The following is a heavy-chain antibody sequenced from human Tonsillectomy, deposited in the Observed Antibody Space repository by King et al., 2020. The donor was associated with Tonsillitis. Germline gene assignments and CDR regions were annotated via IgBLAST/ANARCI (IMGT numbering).Heavy chain of an antibody. CDR1: GGSFSSYY. CDR2: IYYSGST. J-gene: IGHJ4*02. V-gene: IGHV4-59*08. CDR3: ARHMSYDDSSGSYWPGFDH. Sequence: VQLQESGPGLVKPSETLSLTCTVSGGSFSSYYWSWIRQSPGKGLEWIGFIYYSGSTTYNPSLKSRFTISVDTSKNQFSLKLSSVTAADTAVYYCARHMSYDDSSGSYWPGFDHWGQGTLVTVSS. D-gene: IGHD3-22*01.